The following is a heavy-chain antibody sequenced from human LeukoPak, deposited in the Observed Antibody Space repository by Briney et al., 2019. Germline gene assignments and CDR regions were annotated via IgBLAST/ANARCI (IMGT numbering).Heavy chain of an antibody. CDR1: GYTFTVNY. CDR2: MNPNSGVT. D-gene: IGHD2-2*01. CDR3: TRGAGTSWFDY. V-gene: IGHV1-2*02. J-gene: IGHJ4*02. Sequence: ASVKVSCKPSGYTFTVNYLHWVRQAPGQGLEWVGWMNPNSGVTVYAQNFQGRVTMPRDTSTSTAYMELSSLTSDDTAVYYCTRGAGTSWFDYWGQGSLVTVSS.